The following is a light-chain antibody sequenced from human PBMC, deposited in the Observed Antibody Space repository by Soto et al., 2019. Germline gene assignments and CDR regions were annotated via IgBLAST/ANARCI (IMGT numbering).Light chain of an antibody. J-gene: IGKJ3*01. CDR1: QSVLYSSNNKNY. Sequence: DIVMTQSPDSLAVSLGERATINCKSSQSVLYSSNNKNYLAWYQQKPGQPPKLLIYWAPTRESGVPDRFSGSGSGTDFTLAIRSLQAEDLAVYYCQQYYSTPPAFGPGTKVDIK. CDR3: QQYYSTPPA. V-gene: IGKV4-1*01. CDR2: WAP.